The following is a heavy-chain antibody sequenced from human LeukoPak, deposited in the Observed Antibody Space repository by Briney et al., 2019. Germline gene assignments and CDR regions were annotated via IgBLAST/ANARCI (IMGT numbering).Heavy chain of an antibody. J-gene: IGHJ4*02. D-gene: IGHD6-19*01. CDR1: GYTFTSYG. CDR2: ISAYNGNT. Sequence: ASVKVSCKASGYTFTSYGISWVRQAPGQGLEWMGWISAYNGNTNYAQKLQGRVTMTIDTSTSTAYMELRSLRSDDTAVYYCARDSSGWYYFDYWGQGTLVTVSS. V-gene: IGHV1-18*01. CDR3: ARDSSGWYYFDY.